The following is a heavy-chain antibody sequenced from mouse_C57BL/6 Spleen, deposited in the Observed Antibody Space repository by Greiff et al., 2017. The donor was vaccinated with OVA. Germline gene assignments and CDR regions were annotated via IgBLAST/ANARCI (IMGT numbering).Heavy chain of an antibody. Sequence: EVKLVESGPELVKPGASVKISCKASGYSFTGYYMNWVKQSPEKSLEWIGEINPSTGGTTYNQKFKAKATLTVDKSSSTDYMQLKSLTSEDSAVYYCARGDYGCLAWFAYWGQGTLVTVSA. V-gene: IGHV1-42*01. CDR3: ARGDYGCLAWFAY. CDR2: INPSTGGT. J-gene: IGHJ3*01. D-gene: IGHD2-2*01. CDR1: GYSFTGYY.